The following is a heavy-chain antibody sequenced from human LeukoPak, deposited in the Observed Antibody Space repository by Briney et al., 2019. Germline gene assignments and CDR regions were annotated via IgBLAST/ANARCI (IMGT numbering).Heavy chain of an antibody. CDR2: ISYDGSNK. CDR1: GFTFSSYG. Sequence: PGGSQRLSCAASGFTFSSYGMHWVRQAPGKGLEWVAVISYDGSNKYYADSVKGRFTISRDNSKNTLYLQMNSLRAEDTAVYYCAKDQARYDILTGYYDYWGQGTLGTVSS. CDR3: AKDQARYDILTGYYDY. V-gene: IGHV3-30*18. D-gene: IGHD3-9*01. J-gene: IGHJ4*02.